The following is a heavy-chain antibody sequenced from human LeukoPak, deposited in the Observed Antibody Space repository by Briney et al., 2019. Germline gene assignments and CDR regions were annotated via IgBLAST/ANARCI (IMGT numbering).Heavy chain of an antibody. CDR3: ARDSLNNYYYYYYMDV. D-gene: IGHD5-18*01. CDR1: GYTFTSYD. Sequence: SVKVSCRSSGYTFTSYDINWVRQATGQGLEWMGWMNPNSGNTGYAQKFQGRVTMTRNTSISTAYMELSSLRSEDTAVYYCARDSLNNYYYYYYMDVWGKGTTVTVSS. J-gene: IGHJ6*03. CDR2: MNPNSGNT. V-gene: IGHV1-8*01.